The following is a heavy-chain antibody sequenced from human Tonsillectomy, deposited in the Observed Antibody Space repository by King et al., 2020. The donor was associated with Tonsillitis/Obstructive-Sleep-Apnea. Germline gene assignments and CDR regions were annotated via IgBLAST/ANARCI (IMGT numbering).Heavy chain of an antibody. J-gene: IGHJ6*03. CDR3: ARGTGRLYYYYYMDV. CDR2: INHSGST. Sequence: VQLQQWGAGLLKPSETLSLTCAVFGGSFSGYYWSWIRQSPGKGLEWIGEINHSGSTNYNPSLKSRVTISVDTSKNQFSLRLSSVTAADTAVYYCARGTGRLYYYYYMDVWGKGTTVTVSS. CDR1: GGSFSGYY. D-gene: IGHD3-10*01. V-gene: IGHV4-34*01.